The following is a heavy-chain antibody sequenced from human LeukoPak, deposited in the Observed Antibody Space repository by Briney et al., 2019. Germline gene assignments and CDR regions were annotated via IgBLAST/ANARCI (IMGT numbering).Heavy chain of an antibody. D-gene: IGHD1-26*01. CDR3: AKEVGRGSYYFRGPFDY. CDR2: IYYSGST. J-gene: IGHJ4*02. V-gene: IGHV4-59*12. Sequence: SETLSLTCTVSGGSISSYYWSWIRQPPGKGLEWIGYIYYSGSTNYNPSLKSRVTISVDTSKNQFSLKLSSVTAADTAVYYCAKEVGRGSYYFRGPFDYWGQGTLVTVSS. CDR1: GGSISSYY.